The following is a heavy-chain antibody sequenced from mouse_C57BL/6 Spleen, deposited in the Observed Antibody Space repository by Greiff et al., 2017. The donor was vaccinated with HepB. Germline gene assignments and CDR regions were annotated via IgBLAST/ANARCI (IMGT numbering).Heavy chain of an antibody. D-gene: IGHD1-1*01. Sequence: VQRVESGAELVKPGASVKLSCKASGYTFTEYTIHWVKQRSGQGLEWIGWFYPGSGSIKYNEKFKDKATLTADKSSSTVYMELSRLTSEDSAVYFCARHALSTVVATYFAMDYWGQGTSVTVSS. J-gene: IGHJ4*01. CDR1: GYTFTEYT. CDR3: ARHALSTVVATYFAMDY. V-gene: IGHV1-62-2*01. CDR2: FYPGSGSI.